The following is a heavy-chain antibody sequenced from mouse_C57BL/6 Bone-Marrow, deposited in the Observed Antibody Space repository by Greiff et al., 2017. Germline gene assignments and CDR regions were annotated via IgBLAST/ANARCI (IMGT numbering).Heavy chain of an antibody. CDR1: GYTFTSYG. D-gene: IGHD1-1*01. CDR2: IYPRSGNT. V-gene: IGHV1-81*01. J-gene: IGHJ1*03. Sequence: QVQLKQSGAELARPGASVKLSCKASGYTFTSYGISWVKQRTGQGLEWLGEIYPRSGNTYYNEKFKGKATLTADKSSSTAYMELRSLTSEDSAVYFSAREENDYGRGYFDVWGTGTTVTVSS. CDR3: AREENDYGRGYFDV.